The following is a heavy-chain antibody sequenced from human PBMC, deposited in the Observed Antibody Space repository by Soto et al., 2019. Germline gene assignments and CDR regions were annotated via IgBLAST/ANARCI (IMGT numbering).Heavy chain of an antibody. J-gene: IGHJ3*02. Sequence: EVQLVESGGGLVQPGGSLRLSCAASGFTFSSYSMNWVRQAPGKGLEWVSYISSSSSTIYYADSVKGRFTISRDNAKNSLYLQMNSLRDEDTAVYYCARDGLSYWRYGGQIHAFDIWGQGTMVTVSS. D-gene: IGHD2-8*02. CDR3: ARDGLSYWRYGGQIHAFDI. CDR2: ISSSSSTI. CDR1: GFTFSSYS. V-gene: IGHV3-48*02.